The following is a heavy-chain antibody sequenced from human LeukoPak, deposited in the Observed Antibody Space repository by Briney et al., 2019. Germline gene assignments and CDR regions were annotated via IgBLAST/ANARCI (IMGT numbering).Heavy chain of an antibody. CDR1: GYTFTGYY. D-gene: IGHD3-22*01. Sequence: ASVKVSCKASGYTFTGYYMHWVRQAPGQGLEWMGWINPNSGGTNYAQTLQGRVTTTRDTSISIVYMELSGLRTDDTAVYYCARVLRYDDSSGYYAYWGQGTLVTVSS. J-gene: IGHJ4*02. CDR3: ARVLRYDDSSGYYAY. CDR2: INPNSGGT. V-gene: IGHV1-2*02.